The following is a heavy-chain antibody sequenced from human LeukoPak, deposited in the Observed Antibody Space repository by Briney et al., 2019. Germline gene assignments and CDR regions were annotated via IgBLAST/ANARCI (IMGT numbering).Heavy chain of an antibody. CDR3: ARGGAPAAADRGDY. Sequence: ASVKVSCKASGYTFTSYDINWVRQATGQGLEWMGWMNPNNGNTGYAQKFQGRVTMTRNTSISTAYMELSSLRSEDTAVYYCARGGAPAAADRGDYWGQGTLVTVSS. D-gene: IGHD6-13*01. J-gene: IGHJ4*02. V-gene: IGHV1-8*01. CDR1: GYTFTSYD. CDR2: MNPNNGNT.